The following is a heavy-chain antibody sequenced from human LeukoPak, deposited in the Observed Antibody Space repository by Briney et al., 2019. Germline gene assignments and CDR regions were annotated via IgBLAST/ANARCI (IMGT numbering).Heavy chain of an antibody. CDR1: GFTVSSNF. J-gene: IGHJ4*02. D-gene: IGHD4-23*01. CDR2: IYSGGTI. CDR3: ARDDYGGNPIY. Sequence: GGSLRLSCAASGFTVSSNFMNWVRQAPGKGLEWVSVIYSGGTIYYADSVKGRFTISRDSSKNTVYLQMNSLRADDTAVYYCARDDYGGNPIYWGQGTLVTVSS. V-gene: IGHV3-53*01.